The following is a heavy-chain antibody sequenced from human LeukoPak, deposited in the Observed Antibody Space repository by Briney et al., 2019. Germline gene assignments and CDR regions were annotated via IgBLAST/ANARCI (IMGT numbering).Heavy chain of an antibody. CDR3: AKEQGRTVAGDYYYYYGMDV. Sequence: GGSLRLSCAASGITFDDYAMHWVRQAPGKGLEWVSGISWNSGSIGYADSVKGRFTISRDNAKNSLYLQMNSLRAEDTALYYCAKEQGRTVAGDYYYYYGMDVWGQGTTVTVSS. J-gene: IGHJ6*02. D-gene: IGHD6-19*01. V-gene: IGHV3-9*01. CDR1: GITFDDYA. CDR2: ISWNSGSI.